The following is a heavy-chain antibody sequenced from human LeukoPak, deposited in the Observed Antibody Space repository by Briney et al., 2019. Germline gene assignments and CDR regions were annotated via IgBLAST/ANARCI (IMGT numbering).Heavy chain of an antibody. CDR2: IYNGVNT. J-gene: IGHJ4*02. Sequence: PSETLSLTCTVSGASVSSASYWTWIRQPPGKGVEWIAHIYNGVNTNYNPSLKSRVTISVDTSKNQFSLRLNSVTAADTAVYYCARQPALTRSHFDYWGQGTLVTVSS. CDR1: GASVSSASY. CDR3: ARQPALTRSHFDY. V-gene: IGHV4-61*01.